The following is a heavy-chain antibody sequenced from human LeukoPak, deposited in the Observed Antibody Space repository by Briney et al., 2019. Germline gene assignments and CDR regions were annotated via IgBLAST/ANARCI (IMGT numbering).Heavy chain of an antibody. Sequence: SETLSLTCTVSGGSISSYYWGWIRQPPGKGLEWIGYIYYSGSTNYNPSLKSRVTISVDTSKNQFSLKLSSVTAADTAVYYCARHGAAARQVRWFDPWGQGTLVTVSS. CDR2: IYYSGST. CDR3: ARHGAAARQVRWFDP. D-gene: IGHD6-13*01. J-gene: IGHJ5*02. V-gene: IGHV4-59*08. CDR1: GGSISSYY.